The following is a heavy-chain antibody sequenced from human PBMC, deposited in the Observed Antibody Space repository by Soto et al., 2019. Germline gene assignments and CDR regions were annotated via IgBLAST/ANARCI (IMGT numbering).Heavy chain of an antibody. V-gene: IGHV4-31*03. CDR2: IYHSGST. CDR1: GGSISSAGYF. J-gene: IGHJ5*02. D-gene: IGHD6-19*01. Sequence: SETLSLTCTVSGGSISSAGYFWSWIRQSPGRGPEWIGYIYHSGSTDYNPSLKSRVMMSLDTSQNQFSLRLRSVTAADTAVYYWARKRPMGVAAGIENYFDPWGQGILVTVS. CDR3: ARKRPMGVAAGIENYFDP.